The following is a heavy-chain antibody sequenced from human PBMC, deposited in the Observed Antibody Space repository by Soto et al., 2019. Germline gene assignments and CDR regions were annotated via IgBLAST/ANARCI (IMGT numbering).Heavy chain of an antibody. V-gene: IGHV1-69*13. CDR3: ARDRMHYYDSSGYPWTFDY. D-gene: IGHD3-22*01. J-gene: IGHJ4*02. Sequence: ASVKVSCKASGGTFSSYAISWVRQAPGQGLEWMGGIIPIFGTANYAQKFQGRVTITADESTSTAYMELSSLRSEDTAVYYCARDRMHYYDSSGYPWTFDYWGQGTLVTVSS. CDR1: GGTFSSYA. CDR2: IIPIFGTA.